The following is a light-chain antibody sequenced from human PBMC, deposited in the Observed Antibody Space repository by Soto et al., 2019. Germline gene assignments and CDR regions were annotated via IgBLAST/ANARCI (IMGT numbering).Light chain of an antibody. Sequence: EVVLTQSPGTLSLSPGERATLSCRASQTIRGNELAWYQQKPGQAPRLLIYRGSSRATGIPDRFSGRGSGTDFTLTISRLAPEDFAVYYCQDYGTSAPWTFGQGTTVEIK. CDR3: QDYGTSAPWT. CDR2: RGS. CDR1: QTIRGNE. V-gene: IGKV3-20*01. J-gene: IGKJ1*01.